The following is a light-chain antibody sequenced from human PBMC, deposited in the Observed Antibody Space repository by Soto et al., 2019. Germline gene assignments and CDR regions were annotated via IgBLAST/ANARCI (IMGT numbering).Light chain of an antibody. J-gene: IGKJ2*01. CDR1: QSVSSAY. CDR2: GAS. Sequence: EIVLTQSPGTLSLSPGERATLSCRASQSVSSAYILWFQQKPGQAPRLLIYGASYRAAGIPDRFGGSGSGKDFTLTISRLEPEDFAVYYCHQFGISPYTFGQGTKLEIK. CDR3: HQFGISPYT. V-gene: IGKV3-20*01.